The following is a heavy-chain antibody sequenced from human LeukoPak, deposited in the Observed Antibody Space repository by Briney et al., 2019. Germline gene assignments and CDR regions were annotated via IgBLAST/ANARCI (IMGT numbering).Heavy chain of an antibody. D-gene: IGHD1-20*01. CDR2: IYYSGST. J-gene: IGHJ5*02. CDR1: GGSISSGGYY. CDR3: ARDRNWNDGNNWFDP. Sequence: SQTLSLTCTVSGGSISSGGYYWSWIRQHPGKGLEWIGYIYYSGSTYYNPSLKSRVTISVDTSKNQFSLKLSSVPAADTAVYYCARDRNWNDGNNWFDPWGQGTLVTVSS. V-gene: IGHV4-31*03.